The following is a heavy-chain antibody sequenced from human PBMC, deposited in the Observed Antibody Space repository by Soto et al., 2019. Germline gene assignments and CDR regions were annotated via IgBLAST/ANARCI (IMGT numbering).Heavy chain of an antibody. CDR1: GSTVSSNY. D-gene: IGHD1-7*01. CDR2: MYSDGAT. Sequence: AGGSLRLSCAASGSTVSSNYMSWVRQAPGKGLEWVSVMYSDGATYYADSVKGRFTISRDNSKNTLYLQMNSLRAEDTAVYYCARDTGDRWKYRAFDIWGQGTMVIVSS. J-gene: IGHJ3*02. V-gene: IGHV3-53*01. CDR3: ARDTGDRWKYRAFDI.